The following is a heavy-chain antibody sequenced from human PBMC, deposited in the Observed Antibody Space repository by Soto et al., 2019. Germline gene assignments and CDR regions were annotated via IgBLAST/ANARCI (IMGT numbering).Heavy chain of an antibody. CDR3: ARDKSFDRTYSSGMDV. J-gene: IGHJ6*02. CDR2: ISPYNQNT. D-gene: IGHD2-21*01. V-gene: IGHV1-18*01. Sequence: ASVKVSCKASGGTFSSYAISWVRQAPGQGLERMGWISPYNQNTYYAQRYLGRVDLTTDTSTSTVYMELRSLRSDDSAFFYCARDKSFDRTYSSGMDVWGQGTTVTVSS. CDR1: GGTFSSYA.